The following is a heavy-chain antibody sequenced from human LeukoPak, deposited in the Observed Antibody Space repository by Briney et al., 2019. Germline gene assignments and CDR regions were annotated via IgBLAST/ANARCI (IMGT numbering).Heavy chain of an antibody. Sequence: GGSLRLSCAASGFTFSSYSMNWVRQAPGKGLEWVSYISSSSSTIYYADSVKGRFTISRDNAKSSLYLQMNSLRAEDTAVYYCARDGGATPFDYWGQGTLVTVSS. CDR3: ARDGGATPFDY. CDR1: GFTFSSYS. J-gene: IGHJ4*02. CDR2: ISSSSSTI. V-gene: IGHV3-48*01. D-gene: IGHD1-26*01.